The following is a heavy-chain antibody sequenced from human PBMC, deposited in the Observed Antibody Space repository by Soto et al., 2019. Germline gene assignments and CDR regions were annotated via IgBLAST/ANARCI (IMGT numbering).Heavy chain of an antibody. CDR2: IDASGNP. CDR3: ARVRVAGDTNRPFDY. D-gene: IGHD1-26*01. Sequence: NPSETLSLTCTVSGGSISTGGFYWSWVRQPPGKGLEWIGHIDASGNPYYNLSLRSRLNIVADTSKNQVSLEVPSATAADTAVYFCARVRVAGDTNRPFDYWGQGTPVTVSS. J-gene: IGHJ4*02. CDR1: GGSISTGGFY. V-gene: IGHV4-30-4*01.